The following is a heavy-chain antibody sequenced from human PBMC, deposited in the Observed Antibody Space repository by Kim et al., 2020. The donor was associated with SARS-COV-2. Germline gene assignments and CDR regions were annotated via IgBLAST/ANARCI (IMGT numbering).Heavy chain of an antibody. CDR1: GGTFSSYA. D-gene: IGHD6-13*01. Sequence: SVKVSCKASGGTFSSYAISWVRQAPGQGLEWMGRIIPILGIANYAQKFQGRVTITADKSTSTAYMELSSLRSEDTAVYYCARDIRGVSRVGAAAGGNWFDPWGRGALVTVSS. J-gene: IGHJ5*02. V-gene: IGHV1-69*04. CDR3: ARDIRGVSRVGAAAGGNWFDP. CDR2: IIPILGIA.